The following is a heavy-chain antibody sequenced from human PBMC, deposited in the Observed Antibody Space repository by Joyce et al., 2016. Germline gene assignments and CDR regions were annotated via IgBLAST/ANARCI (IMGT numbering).Heavy chain of an antibody. CDR3: ARDHNYGLDF. Sequence: EVQLVDSGGGLVQPGGSLRLPCVASGFTFSSYSFNWVRQAPGKGVEWISYIRTGSGDIYYADSVKGRFSISRDNAENSLYLQMNSLRDEDTAVYYCARDHNYGLDFWGQGTLVTVSS. CDR1: GFTFSSYS. J-gene: IGHJ4*02. CDR2: IRTGSGDI. V-gene: IGHV3-48*02. D-gene: IGHD5-18*01.